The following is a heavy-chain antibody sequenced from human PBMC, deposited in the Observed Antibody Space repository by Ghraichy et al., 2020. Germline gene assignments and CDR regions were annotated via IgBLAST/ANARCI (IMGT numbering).Heavy chain of an antibody. CDR2: MNPNSGNT. J-gene: IGHJ6*02. CDR1: GYTFTSYD. Sequence: ASVKVSCKASGYTFTSYDINWVRQATGQGLEWMGWMNPNSGNTGYAQKFQGRVTMTRNTSISTAYMELSSLRSEDTAVYYCARGGPEHQAYYYGMDVWGQGTTVTVSS. CDR3: ARGGPEHQAYYYGMDV. V-gene: IGHV1-8*01. D-gene: IGHD1/OR15-1a*01.